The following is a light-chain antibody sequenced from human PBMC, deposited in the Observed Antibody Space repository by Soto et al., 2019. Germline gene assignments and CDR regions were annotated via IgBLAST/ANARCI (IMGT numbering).Light chain of an antibody. CDR3: CSYAGSSTSLYV. Sequence: QSVLTQPASVSGSPGQSITISCTGTSSDVGSYNLVSWYQQHPGKAPNLMIYEGSKQPSGVSNRFSGSKSGNTASLTISGLQAEDEADYYCCSYAGSSTSLYVFGTGTKVTVL. CDR2: EGS. V-gene: IGLV2-23*01. CDR1: SSDVGSYNL. J-gene: IGLJ1*01.